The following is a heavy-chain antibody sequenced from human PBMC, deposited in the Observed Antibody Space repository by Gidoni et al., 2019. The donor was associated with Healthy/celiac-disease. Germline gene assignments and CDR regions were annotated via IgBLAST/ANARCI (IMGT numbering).Heavy chain of an antibody. CDR3: TRDYCSGGSCYPLGMDV. J-gene: IGHJ6*02. CDR2: MRSKAYGRTT. V-gene: IGHV3-49*03. D-gene: IGHD2-15*01. Sequence: EVQLVESGGGLVQPGRSLRLSCTASGFTFGYYAMSWFCPAPGKGLEWVGFMRSKAYGRTTEYAASVKGRLTISRDDSKSIAYLQMNSLKTEDTAVYYCTRDYCSGGSCYPLGMDVWGQGTTVTVSS. CDR1: GFTFGYYA.